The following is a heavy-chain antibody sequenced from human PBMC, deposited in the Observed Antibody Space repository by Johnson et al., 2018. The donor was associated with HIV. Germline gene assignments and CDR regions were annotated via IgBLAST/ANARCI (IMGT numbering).Heavy chain of an antibody. J-gene: IGHJ3*02. CDR3: AKIRRAYYEDAFDI. Sequence: QMQLVESGGGVVQPGRSLRLSCAASGFTFSDYGMHWVRQAPGKGLEWVSFIHYDGTNKYSPDSVKGRFTISRDNSKNTVYLQMNRLRPEDTAVYYCAKIRRAYYEDAFDIWCQGTMVTVSS. CDR2: IHYDGTNK. CDR1: GFTFSDYG. V-gene: IGHV3-30*02. D-gene: IGHD3-22*01.